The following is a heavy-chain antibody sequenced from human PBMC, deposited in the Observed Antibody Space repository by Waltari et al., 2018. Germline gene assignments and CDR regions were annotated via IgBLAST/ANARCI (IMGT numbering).Heavy chain of an antibody. J-gene: IGHJ4*02. CDR1: GYSFTSYW. CDR2: IYPGDSDT. D-gene: IGHD5-18*01. Sequence: EVQLVQSGAEVKKPGESLKISCKGSGYSFTSYWIGWVRQMPGKGLEWMGIIYPGDSDTRYRPSFQGQVTISADKSISTAYLQWSSLKASDTAMYYCARLERGYSYGWRDYFDYWGQGTLVTVSS. CDR3: ARLERGYSYGWRDYFDY. V-gene: IGHV5-51*03.